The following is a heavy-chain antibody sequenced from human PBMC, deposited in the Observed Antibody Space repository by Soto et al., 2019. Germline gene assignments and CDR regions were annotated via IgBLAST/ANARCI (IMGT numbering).Heavy chain of an antibody. J-gene: IGHJ4*02. CDR3: AKDLIYGYNSGRPFDS. Sequence: GGSLRLSCAASGFTFSSYAMSWVRQAPGKGLEWVSAIGSRGDSTYYADSVKGRFTISRDNSKNTLYLQMNSLRAEDTAVYYCAKDLIYGYNSGRPFDSWGQGTLVTVSS. CDR1: GFTFSSYA. CDR2: IGSRGDST. V-gene: IGHV3-23*01. D-gene: IGHD6-19*01.